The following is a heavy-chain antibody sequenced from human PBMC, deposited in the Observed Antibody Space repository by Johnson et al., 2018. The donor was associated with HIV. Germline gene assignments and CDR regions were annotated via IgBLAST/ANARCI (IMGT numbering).Heavy chain of an antibody. V-gene: IGHV3-13*01. D-gene: IGHD6-19*01. J-gene: IGHJ3*02. CDR1: GFTFSSYD. CDR2: IGTAGDT. Sequence: MLLVESGGGLVQPGGSLRLSCAASGFTFSSYDMHWVRQATGKGLEWVSAIGTAGDTYYPGSVKGRFTISRENAKNSLYLQMNSLRPEDTGLYYCAKDIASGYTNGGTLDIWGQGTMVTVSS. CDR3: AKDIASGYTNGGTLDI.